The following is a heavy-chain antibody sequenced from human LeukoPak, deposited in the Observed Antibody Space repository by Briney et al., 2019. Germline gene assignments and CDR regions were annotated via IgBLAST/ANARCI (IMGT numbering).Heavy chain of an antibody. CDR1: GFTVSNNY. Sequence: GGSLRLSCAASGFTVSNNYMSWVRQPPGKGLEWVSVIYSGGSTYYADSVKGRFTISRDNSKNTLYLQMNSLRAEDTAVYYCASAIAAAPGYYYYYGMDVWGQGTTVTVSS. CDR2: IYSGGST. D-gene: IGHD6-13*01. CDR3: ASAIAAAPGYYYYYGMDV. J-gene: IGHJ6*02. V-gene: IGHV3-66*01.